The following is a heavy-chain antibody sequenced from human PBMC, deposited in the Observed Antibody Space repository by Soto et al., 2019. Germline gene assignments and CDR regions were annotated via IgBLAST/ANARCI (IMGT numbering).Heavy chain of an antibody. V-gene: IGHV1-18*04. J-gene: IGHJ3*02. CDR3: ASIAVAPHDAFDI. CDR2: ISAYNGNT. Sequence: GKVSCKASGYTFTSYGISWVRQAPGQGLEWMGWISAYNGNTNYAQKLQGRVTMTTDTSTSTAYMELRSLRSDDTAVYYCASIAVAPHDAFDIWGQGTMVTVSS. D-gene: IGHD6-19*01. CDR1: GYTFTSYG.